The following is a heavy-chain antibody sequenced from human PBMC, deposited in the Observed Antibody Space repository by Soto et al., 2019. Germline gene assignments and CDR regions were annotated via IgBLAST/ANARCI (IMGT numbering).Heavy chain of an antibody. D-gene: IGHD6-6*01. CDR1: GFTFSSYG. V-gene: IGHV3-33*01. Sequence: GGSLRLSCAASGFTFSSYGMHWVRQAPGKGLEWVAVIWYDGSNKYYADSVKGRFTISRDNSKNPLYLQMNGLRAEDSAVYYCAREVQHSSSHQSLDYWGQGTLVTVSS. J-gene: IGHJ4*02. CDR2: IWYDGSNK. CDR3: AREVQHSSSHQSLDY.